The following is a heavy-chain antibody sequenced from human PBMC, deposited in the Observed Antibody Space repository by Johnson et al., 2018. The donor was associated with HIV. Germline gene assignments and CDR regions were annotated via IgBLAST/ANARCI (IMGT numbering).Heavy chain of an antibody. V-gene: IGHV3-30-3*01. Sequence: QVQLVESGGGVVQPGRSLRLACAASAFTFSNYAMHWVRQAPGKGLEWVAVISYDGRSKYYAESLKGRISISRDNSMNTLYLHMNSLRAEDTAVYYCATFGYTSGWIVTDDAFDVWGHGTLVTVSS. J-gene: IGHJ3*01. CDR2: ISYDGRSK. CDR3: ATFGYTSGWIVTDDAFDV. CDR1: AFTFSNYA. D-gene: IGHD6-19*01.